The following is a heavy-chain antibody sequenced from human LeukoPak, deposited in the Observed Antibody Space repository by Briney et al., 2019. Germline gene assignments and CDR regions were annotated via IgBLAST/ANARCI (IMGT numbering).Heavy chain of an antibody. J-gene: IGHJ4*02. CDR2: ISSSSSYI. CDR3: ARGKEGATDGLVDY. CDR1: GFTFSSYS. D-gene: IGHD1-26*01. Sequence: GGSLRLSCAASGFTFSSYSMNWVRQAPGKGLEWVSSISSSSSYIYYADSVKGRFTISRDNAKNSLYLQMNSLRAEDTAVYYCARGKEGATDGLVDYWGQGTLVTVSS. V-gene: IGHV3-21*01.